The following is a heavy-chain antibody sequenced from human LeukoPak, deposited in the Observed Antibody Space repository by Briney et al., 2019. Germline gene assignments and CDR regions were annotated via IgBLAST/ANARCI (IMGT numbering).Heavy chain of an antibody. V-gene: IGHV3-30*18. Sequence: PGGSLRLSCAASGFTFSSYGMHWVRQAPGKGLEWVAVISYDGSNKYYADSVKGRFTISRDNSKNTLYLQMNSLRAEDTAVYYCAKGDTMIVDKYYYYGMDVWGQGTTVIVSS. CDR3: AKGDTMIVDKYYYYGMDV. D-gene: IGHD3-22*01. CDR1: GFTFSSYG. CDR2: ISYDGSNK. J-gene: IGHJ6*02.